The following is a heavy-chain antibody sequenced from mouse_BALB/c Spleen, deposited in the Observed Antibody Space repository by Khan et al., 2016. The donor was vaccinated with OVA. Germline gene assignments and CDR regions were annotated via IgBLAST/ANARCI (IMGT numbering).Heavy chain of an antibody. Sequence: EVQLQEAGPGLVKSSQSLSLTCTVTGYSITSDYAWNWIRQFPENKLEWMGYLSSTGSISYNPSLKSRISFTRHTSKNQFFLHVNSVTTEDTATYYYARSLYHGDSYAMDCWGPGTPVTVSS. CDR2: LSSTGSI. CDR3: ARSLYHGDSYAMDC. J-gene: IGHJ4*01. D-gene: IGHD2-13*01. CDR1: GYSITSDYA. V-gene: IGHV3-2*02.